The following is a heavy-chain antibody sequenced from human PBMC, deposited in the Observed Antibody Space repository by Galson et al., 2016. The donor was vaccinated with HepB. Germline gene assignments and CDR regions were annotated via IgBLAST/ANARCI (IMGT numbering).Heavy chain of an antibody. V-gene: IGHV3-30*04. CDR3: ARARASFGVATAYNWFDP. D-gene: IGHD3-3*01. CDR1: GFTFSSYT. J-gene: IGHJ5*02. CDR2: ISYDGINK. Sequence: SLRLSCAASGFTFSSYTFHWVRQAPGKGLEWVAVISYDGINKYYGDSVKGRFTVSRDNSKSTLDLQMNSLRVEDTAVYYCARARASFGVATAYNWFDPWGQGALVTVS.